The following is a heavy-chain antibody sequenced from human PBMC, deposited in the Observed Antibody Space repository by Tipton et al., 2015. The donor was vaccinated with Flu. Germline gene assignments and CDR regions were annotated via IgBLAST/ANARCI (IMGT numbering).Heavy chain of an antibody. D-gene: IGHD6-6*01. CDR1: GGSISSYY. Sequence: TLSLTCTVSGGSISSYYWSWIRQPPGKGLEWIGYIYYSGSTNYNPSLKSRVTMSVDTSKNQFSLKLSSVTAADTAVYYCARELAARFSHWFDPWGQGTLVTVSS. CDR3: ARELAARFSHWFDP. CDR2: IYYSGST. J-gene: IGHJ5*02. V-gene: IGHV4-59*12.